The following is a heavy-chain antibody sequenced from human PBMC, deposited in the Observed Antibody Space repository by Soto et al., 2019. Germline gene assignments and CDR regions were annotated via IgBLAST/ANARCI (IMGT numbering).Heavy chain of an antibody. J-gene: IGHJ4*02. D-gene: IGHD6-19*01. CDR3: AKAVAASHNDY. CDR1: GFTFSSYA. V-gene: IGHV3-23*01. Sequence: PGGSLRLSCAASGFTFSSYAMSWVRQAPGKGLEWVSSASGGGASTYYAGSVKGRFTISRDNSKNTLYMQMNSLRAEDTAVYYCAKAVAASHNDYWGQGTLVTVSP. CDR2: ASGGGAST.